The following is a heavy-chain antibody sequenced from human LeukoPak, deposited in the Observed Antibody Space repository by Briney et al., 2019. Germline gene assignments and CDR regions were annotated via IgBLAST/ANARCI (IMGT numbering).Heavy chain of an antibody. CDR3: ATSPIVVPAARYYYYYYMDV. CDR2: IYYSGST. CDR1: GGSISSGDYY. J-gene: IGHJ6*03. V-gene: IGHV4-30-4*02. D-gene: IGHD2-2*01. Sequence: PSETLSLTCTVSGGSISSGDYYWSWIRQPPGKGLEWIGYIYYSGSTYYNPSLKSRVTISVDTSKNQFSLKLSSVTAADTAVYYCATSPIVVPAARYYYYYYMDVWGKGTTVTVSS.